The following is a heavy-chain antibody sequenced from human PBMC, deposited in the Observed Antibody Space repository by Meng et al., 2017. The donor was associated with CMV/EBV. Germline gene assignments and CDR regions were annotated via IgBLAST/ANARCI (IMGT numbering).Heavy chain of an antibody. CDR2: ISWNSGSI. J-gene: IGHJ4*02. D-gene: IGHD4-11*01. Sequence: GGSLRPSCAASGFTFDAYAMHWVRQGPGKGLEWVSGISWNSGSIVYADSVKGRFTITRDNAKNSLYLQMNSLRDEDMALYHCAKGVYSNYDAPFDYWGQGILVTVSS. V-gene: IGHV3-9*03. CDR1: GFTFDAYA. CDR3: AKGVYSNYDAPFDY.